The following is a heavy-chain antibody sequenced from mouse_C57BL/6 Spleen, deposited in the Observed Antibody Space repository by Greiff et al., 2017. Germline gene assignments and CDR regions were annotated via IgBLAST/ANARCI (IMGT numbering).Heavy chain of an antibody. CDR2: ISSGSSTI. CDR3: ARRGLYYGTFYAMDY. D-gene: IGHD1-1*01. CDR1: GFTFSDYG. J-gene: IGHJ4*01. Sequence: EVKLVESGGGLVKPGGSLKLSCAASGFTFSDYGMHWVRQAPEKGLEWVAYISSGSSTIYYADTVQGRFTIYRENAKNTLFLQMTSLRSEDTAMYYCARRGLYYGTFYAMDYWGQGTSVTVSS. V-gene: IGHV5-17*01.